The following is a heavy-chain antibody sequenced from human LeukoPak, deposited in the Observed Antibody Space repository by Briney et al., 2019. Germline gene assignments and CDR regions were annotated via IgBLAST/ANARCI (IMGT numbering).Heavy chain of an antibody. D-gene: IGHD1-26*01. CDR1: GFTFSSYA. V-gene: IGHV3-64D*06. Sequence: GGSLRLSCSASGFTFSSYAMHWVRQAPGKGLEYVSAISSNGGSTYYADSVKGRFTISRDNSKNTLYLQMSSLRAEDTAVYYCVKDQSLRTRIVGATPQVFDYWGQGTLVTVSS. J-gene: IGHJ4*02. CDR3: VKDQSLRTRIVGATPQVFDY. CDR2: ISSNGGST.